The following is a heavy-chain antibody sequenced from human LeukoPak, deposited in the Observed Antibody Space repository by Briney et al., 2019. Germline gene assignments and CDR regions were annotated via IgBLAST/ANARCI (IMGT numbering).Heavy chain of an antibody. CDR2: IIPIFGTA. Sequence: GSSVNLSLKSSGGTFSSYAISWVRQAPGQGLEWMGGIIPIFGTANYAQKFQGRVTITADESTSTAYMELSSLRSEDTAVYYCARAGTTSPYYYYGMDVWGQGTTVTVSS. J-gene: IGHJ6*02. V-gene: IGHV1-69*01. D-gene: IGHD2-2*01. CDR3: ARAGTTSPYYYYGMDV. CDR1: GGTFSSYA.